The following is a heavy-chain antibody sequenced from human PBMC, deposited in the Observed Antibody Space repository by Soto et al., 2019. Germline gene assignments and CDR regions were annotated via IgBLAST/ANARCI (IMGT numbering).Heavy chain of an antibody. CDR3: TSGIVPISY. CDR1: GFIVSSNY. V-gene: IGHV3-53*01. CDR2: IYSGGST. D-gene: IGHD2-21*01. Sequence: EVQLVESGGGLIQPGGSLRLSCAASGFIVSSNYMTWVRQAPGKGLEWVSVIYSGGSTYYADSVKGRFTISRDNSKNTVYLQMNSLRVGDTAVYYSTSGIVPISYWGQGTLVTVSS. J-gene: IGHJ4*02.